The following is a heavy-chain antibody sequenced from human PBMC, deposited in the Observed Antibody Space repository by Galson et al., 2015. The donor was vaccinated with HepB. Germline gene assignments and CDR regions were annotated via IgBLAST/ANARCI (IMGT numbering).Heavy chain of an antibody. CDR2: INPNSGGT. V-gene: IGHV1-2*06. CDR3: ASASRSYHYYYYMDV. J-gene: IGHJ6*03. CDR1: GYTFTGYY. Sequence: SVKVSCKASGYTFTGYYMHWVRQAPGQGLEWMGRINPNSGGTNYAQNFQGRVTLTRDTSISTVYMELSRLRSDDTAVYYCASASRSYHYYYYMDVWGKGTTVTVSS.